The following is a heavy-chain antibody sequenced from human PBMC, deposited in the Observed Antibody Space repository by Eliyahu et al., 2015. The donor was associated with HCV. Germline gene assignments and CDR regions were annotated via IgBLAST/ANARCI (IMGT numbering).Heavy chain of an antibody. CDR1: GFTFSSYA. J-gene: IGHJ4*02. CDR2: ISYDGSNK. CDR3: ARALAAAQPIDY. Sequence: QVQLVESGGGVVQPGRSLRLSCAASGFTFSSYAMPWVRQAPGKGLEWVAVISYDGSNKYYADSVKGRFTISRDNSKNTLYLQMNSLRAEDTAVYYCARALAAAQPIDYWGQGTLVTVSS. D-gene: IGHD6-13*01. V-gene: IGHV3-30*04.